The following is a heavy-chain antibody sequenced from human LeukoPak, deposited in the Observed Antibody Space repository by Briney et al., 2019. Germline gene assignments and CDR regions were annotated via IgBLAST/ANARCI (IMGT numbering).Heavy chain of an antibody. V-gene: IGHV4-34*01. CDR1: GGSFSGYY. CDR2: INHSGST. CDR3: AILREANDILTGRSHDY. J-gene: IGHJ4*02. D-gene: IGHD3-9*01. Sequence: PSETLSLTCAVYGGSFSGYYWSWIRQPPGKGLEWIGEINHSGSTNYNPSLKSRVTISVDTSKNQFSLKLSSVTAADTAVYYCAILREANDILTGRSHDYWGQGTLVTVSS.